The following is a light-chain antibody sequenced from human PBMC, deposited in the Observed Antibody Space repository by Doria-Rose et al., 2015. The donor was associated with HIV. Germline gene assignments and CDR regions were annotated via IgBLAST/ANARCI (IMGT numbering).Light chain of an antibody. CDR2: AAS. V-gene: IGKV1-39*01. CDR3: QQTYSSPPWT. J-gene: IGKJ1*01. Sequence: DAQVTQSPSSLSASIGDGVTITCRASQTVSTYLNWFQQEPGKAPKLLIYAASRLQSGVPSRFSGSGSGTDFTLTISGLQPGDFATYYCQQTYSSPPWTFGQGTKVEMK. CDR1: QTVSTY.